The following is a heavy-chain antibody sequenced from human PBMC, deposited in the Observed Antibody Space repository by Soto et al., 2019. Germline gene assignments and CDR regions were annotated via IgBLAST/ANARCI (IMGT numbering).Heavy chain of an antibody. CDR2: VYYAGST. J-gene: IGHJ4*02. D-gene: IGHD3-10*01. Sequence: ASETLSLTCTVSNGSISSSSYYWVWIRQPPGKGLERIGSVYYAGSTYYNPSLKSRITISVDTSKNQLSLKLSSVTAADTAVYYCAREVHGSGSYYNPISHWGQGTLVTVSS. CDR1: NGSISSSSYY. V-gene: IGHV4-39*02. CDR3: AREVHGSGSYYNPISH.